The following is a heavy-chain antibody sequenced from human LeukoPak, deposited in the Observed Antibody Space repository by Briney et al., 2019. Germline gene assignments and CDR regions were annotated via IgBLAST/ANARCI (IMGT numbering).Heavy chain of an antibody. Sequence: ASVKVSCKASGYTFTSYGISWVRQAPGQGLEWMGWISAYNGNTNYAQKLQGRVTMTTDTSTSTAYMELRSLRSDDTAVYYCARDFVRYFDLHAFDIWGQGTMVTVSS. CDR3: ARDFVRYFDLHAFDI. D-gene: IGHD3-9*01. J-gene: IGHJ3*02. CDR2: ISAYNGNT. V-gene: IGHV1-18*01. CDR1: GYTFTSYG.